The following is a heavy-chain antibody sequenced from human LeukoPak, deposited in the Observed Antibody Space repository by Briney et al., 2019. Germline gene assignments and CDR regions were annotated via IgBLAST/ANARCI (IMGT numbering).Heavy chain of an antibody. Sequence: PSETLSLTCAVYGGSFSGYYWSWIRQPPGKGLEWIGEINHSGSTNYNPSLKSRVTISVDTSKNQFSLKLSSVTAEDTAVYYCARGSYDYVWGNYRYSSPGDYWGQGTLVTVSS. J-gene: IGHJ4*02. CDR2: INHSGST. V-gene: IGHV4-34*01. D-gene: IGHD3-16*02. CDR3: ARGSYDYVWGNYRYSSPGDY. CDR1: GGSFSGYY.